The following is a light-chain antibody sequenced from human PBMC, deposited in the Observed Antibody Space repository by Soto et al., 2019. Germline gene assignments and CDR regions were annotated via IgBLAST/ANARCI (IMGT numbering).Light chain of an antibody. V-gene: IGLV2-14*01. Sequence: SALTQPASVSGSPGQSITISCTGPSSDAGDYNYVSWYQRHPGKAPKVMIYVVSNPPSGISNRFSGSKSGNTASLTISGLQAEDEADYYCSSYTSRSYVFGTGTKFT. CDR3: SSYTSRSYV. CDR1: SSDAGDYNY. CDR2: VVS. J-gene: IGLJ1*01.